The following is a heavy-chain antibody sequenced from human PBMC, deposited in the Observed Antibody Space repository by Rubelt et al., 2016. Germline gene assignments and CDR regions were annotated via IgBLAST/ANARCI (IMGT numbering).Heavy chain of an antibody. V-gene: IGHV4-34*01. Sequence: QVQLQQWGAGLLKPSETLSLTCAVYGGSFSGYYWSWIRQPPGKGLEWIGEINHSGSTNYNPALKSRVTISVATSKNQFSRKLSSVTAADTAVYYWASGGRYYGSGSYQRHNWFDPWGQGTLVTVSS. CDR2: INHSGST. CDR1: GGSFSGYY. D-gene: IGHD3-10*01. J-gene: IGHJ5*02. CDR3: ASGGRYYGSGSYQRHNWFDP.